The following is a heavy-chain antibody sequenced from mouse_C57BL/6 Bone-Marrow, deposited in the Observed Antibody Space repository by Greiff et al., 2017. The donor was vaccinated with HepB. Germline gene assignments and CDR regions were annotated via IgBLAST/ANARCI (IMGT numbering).Heavy chain of an antibody. Sequence: VQLQQPGAELVKPGASVKMSCKASGYTFTSYWITWVKQRPGQGLEWIGDIYPGSGSTNYNEKFKSKATLTVDTSSSTAYMQLSSLTSEDSAVYYCARSRLGRRYFDVWGTGTTVTVSS. CDR3: ARSRLGRRYFDV. V-gene: IGHV1-55*01. CDR2: IYPGSGST. CDR1: GYTFTSYW. J-gene: IGHJ1*03. D-gene: IGHD4-1*01.